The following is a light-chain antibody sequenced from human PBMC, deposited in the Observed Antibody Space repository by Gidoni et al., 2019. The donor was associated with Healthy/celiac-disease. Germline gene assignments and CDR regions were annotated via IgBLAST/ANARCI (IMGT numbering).Light chain of an antibody. V-gene: IGKV3-11*01. J-gene: IGKJ5*01. CDR3: QQRSNRPIT. CDR2: DAS. Sequence: EIVLTQSPATLSSSPGERATLSCRASQSVSSYLAWYQQKPGQAPRLLLYDASNRATGIPARFSGSGSGTDFTLTISSLEPEDFAVYDCQQRSNRPITFGQGTRLEIK. CDR1: QSVSSY.